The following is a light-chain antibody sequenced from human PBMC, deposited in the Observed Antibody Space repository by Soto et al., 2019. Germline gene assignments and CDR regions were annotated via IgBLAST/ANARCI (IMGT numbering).Light chain of an antibody. CDR2: DDS. J-gene: IGLJ2*01. V-gene: IGLV3-21*02. Sequence: SYELTQPPSVSVAPGQTARITCGGNNIGSKSVHWYQQKPGQAPVLVVYDDSDRPSGTPERFSGSNSGNTATLPISRVEAGDEADYYCQVWDSSSDLVVFGGGTKLTVL. CDR1: NIGSKS. CDR3: QVWDSSSDLVV.